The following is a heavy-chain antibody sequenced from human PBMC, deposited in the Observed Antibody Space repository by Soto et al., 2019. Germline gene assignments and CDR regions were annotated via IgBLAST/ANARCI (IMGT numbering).Heavy chain of an antibody. CDR3: ASEWYSSGWYQFDY. J-gene: IGHJ4*02. Sequence: EVQLVESGGGLVQPGGSLRLSCAASGFTFSSYSMNWVRQAPGKGLEWVSYISSSSSTIYYADSVKGRFTISRDNAKNSLYLQMNSLRDEDTAVYYCASEWYSSGWYQFDYWGQGTLVTVSS. V-gene: IGHV3-48*02. CDR2: ISSSSSTI. D-gene: IGHD6-19*01. CDR1: GFTFSSYS.